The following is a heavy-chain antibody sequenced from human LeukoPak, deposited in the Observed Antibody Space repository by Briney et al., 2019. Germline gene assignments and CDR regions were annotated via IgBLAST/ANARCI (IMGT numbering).Heavy chain of an antibody. V-gene: IGHV3-21*01. CDR2: ISRSSSYV. Sequence: GGSLRLSCAASGCTFSTYSMNWVRQAPGKGLEWVSFISRSSSYVYYADSVKGRFTISRDNAKNSLYLQMNSLRAEDTAVYYCARDLGIAAVETSHYYGMDVWGQGTTVTVSS. D-gene: IGHD6-13*01. J-gene: IGHJ6*02. CDR1: GCTFSTYS. CDR3: ARDLGIAAVETSHYYGMDV.